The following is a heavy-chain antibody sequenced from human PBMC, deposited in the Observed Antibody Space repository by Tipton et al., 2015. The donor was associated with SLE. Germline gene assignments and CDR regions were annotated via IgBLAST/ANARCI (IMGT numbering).Heavy chain of an antibody. CDR1: RFTFENFA. Sequence: SLRLSCAASRFTFENFAMNWVRQAPGKGLEWVAVISYGGSNKYYADSVKGRFTISRDNSKNTLYLQMNSLRAEDTAVYYCAKDPKSSWYRGGAFDIWGQGTMVTVSS. V-gene: IGHV3-30*18. CDR2: ISYGGSNK. CDR3: AKDPKSSWYRGGAFDI. J-gene: IGHJ3*02. D-gene: IGHD6-13*01.